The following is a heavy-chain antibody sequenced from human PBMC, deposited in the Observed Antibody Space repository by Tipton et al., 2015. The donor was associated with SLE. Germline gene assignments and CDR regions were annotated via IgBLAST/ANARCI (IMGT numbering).Heavy chain of an antibody. CDR3: TTDTNYYDSSGGEDV. J-gene: IGHJ6*02. D-gene: IGHD3-22*01. CDR1: DFTFTNAW. CDR2: IRRIIDGGTT. Sequence: SLRLSCAASDFTFTNAWMHWVRQAPGKGLEWVARIRRIIDGGTTDYAEPVKGRFTISRDDSKNTLYLQMNSLKVADTAVYYCTTDTNYYDSSGGEDVWGQGTTVTVSS. V-gene: IGHV3-15*07.